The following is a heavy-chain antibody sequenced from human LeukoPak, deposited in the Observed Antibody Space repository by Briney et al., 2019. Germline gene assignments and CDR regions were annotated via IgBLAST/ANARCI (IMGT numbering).Heavy chain of an antibody. Sequence: SETLSLTCTVSGGSISRYYWSWIRQSPGKGLEWIGYVYFSGSTSYNPSLKSRVTISVEKSRNQFSLKLSSVTAADTAKYYCARSFSSTGYYYYGMDVWGQGTTVTVSS. CDR3: ARSFSSTGYYYYGMDV. D-gene: IGHD6-13*01. CDR1: GGSISRYY. V-gene: IGHV4-59*08. J-gene: IGHJ6*02. CDR2: VYFSGST.